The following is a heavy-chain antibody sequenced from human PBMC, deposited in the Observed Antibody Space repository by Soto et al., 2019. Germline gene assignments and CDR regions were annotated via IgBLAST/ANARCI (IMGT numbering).Heavy chain of an antibody. CDR3: AKDVASGYDHEFDY. CDR1: GFTFSSYG. CDR2: ISYDGSNK. J-gene: IGHJ4*02. D-gene: IGHD5-12*01. V-gene: IGHV3-30*18. Sequence: GGSLRLSCAASGFTFSSYGMHWVRQAPGKGLEWVAVISYDGSNKYYADSVKGRFTISRDNSKNTLYLQMNSLRAEDTAVYYCAKDVASGYDHEFDYWGQGTLVTVSS.